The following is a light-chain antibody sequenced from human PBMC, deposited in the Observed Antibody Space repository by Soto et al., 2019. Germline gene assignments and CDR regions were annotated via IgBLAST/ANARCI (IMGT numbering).Light chain of an antibody. CDR2: WAS. CDR3: QQYYNTPYT. CDR1: QSLLYSSNNKNF. Sequence: DIVMTQSPDSLAVSLGERATINCKSSQSLLYSSNNKNFLAWFQQKPGQPPKLLLYWASTRESGVPDRFSGSGSGTDFTLTIRSLQAEDVAVYYCQQYYNTPYTFGQGTKLEI. J-gene: IGKJ2*01. V-gene: IGKV4-1*01.